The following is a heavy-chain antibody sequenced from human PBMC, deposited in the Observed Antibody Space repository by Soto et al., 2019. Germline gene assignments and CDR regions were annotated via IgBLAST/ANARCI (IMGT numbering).Heavy chain of an antibody. J-gene: IGHJ4*02. V-gene: IGHV3-23*01. CDR3: AKEELERQGSGFDY. CDR2: ISGIGRST. Sequence: EVQLLESGGGLVQPGGSLRLSCAASGFTFSSNAMSWVRQAPGKGLEWVSAISGIGRSTHYADSVKGRFTISRDNSKNTLYLQMNSLRAEDTAVYYCAKEELERQGSGFDYWGQGTLVTVSS. D-gene: IGHD1-1*01. CDR1: GFTFSSNA.